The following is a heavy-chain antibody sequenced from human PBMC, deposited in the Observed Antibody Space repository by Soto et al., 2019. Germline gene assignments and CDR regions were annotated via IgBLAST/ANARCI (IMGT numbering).Heavy chain of an antibody. J-gene: IGHJ6*02. CDR1: GFTFSSYW. D-gene: IGHD3-22*01. Sequence: GGSLRLSCAASGFTFSSYWMHWVRQAPGKGLVWVSRINSDGSSISYADSVKGRFTISRDNAKNTLYLQMNSLRAEDTAVYYCARGPSAAYYYDSSGYPYPNYYYGMDVWGQGTTVTVSS. V-gene: IGHV3-74*01. CDR3: ARGPSAAYYYDSSGYPYPNYYYGMDV. CDR2: INSDGSSI.